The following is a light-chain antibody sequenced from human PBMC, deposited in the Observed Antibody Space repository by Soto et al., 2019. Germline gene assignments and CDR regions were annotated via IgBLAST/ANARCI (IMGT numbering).Light chain of an antibody. CDR2: GAS. CDR3: QQYNNWPPIT. CDR1: QSVSSN. J-gene: IGKJ5*01. Sequence: EIVMTQSPATLSVSPGEKATLSCRASQSVSSNLAWYQQKPGKATRLLIYGASTRATGIPARFSGSGFGTEFTLTIRSLQSEDFAVYYCQQYNNWPPITFGQGTRLEIK. V-gene: IGKV3-15*01.